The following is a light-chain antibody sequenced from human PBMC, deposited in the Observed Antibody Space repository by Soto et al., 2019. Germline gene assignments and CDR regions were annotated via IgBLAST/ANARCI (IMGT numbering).Light chain of an antibody. V-gene: IGLV1-44*01. J-gene: IGLJ1*01. CDR1: SSKIGSNS. CDR3: AAWDDSLDGPI. Sequence: QSVLTQPPSASGTPGQRVTISCSGSSSKIGSNSVNWYQQLPGTAPKLLIYNNNQRTSGVPDRFSGSKSGTSAALAISGLQSEDESDYYCAAWDDSLDGPIFGTGTKLTVL. CDR2: NNN.